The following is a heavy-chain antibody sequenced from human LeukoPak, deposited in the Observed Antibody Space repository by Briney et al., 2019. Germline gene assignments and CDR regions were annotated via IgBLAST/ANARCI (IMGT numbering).Heavy chain of an antibody. CDR2: IYYSGST. CDR3: ASITTPTAQIYGMDV. V-gene: IGHV4-30-4*01. CDR1: GGSISSGDYY. J-gene: IGHJ6*02. Sequence: PSETLSLTCAVSGGSISSGDYYWSWIRQPPGKGLEWIGYIYYSGSTYYNPSLKSRVTIPVDTSKNQFSLKLSSVTAADTAVYYCASITTPTAQIYGMDVWGQGTTVTVSS. D-gene: IGHD1-14*01.